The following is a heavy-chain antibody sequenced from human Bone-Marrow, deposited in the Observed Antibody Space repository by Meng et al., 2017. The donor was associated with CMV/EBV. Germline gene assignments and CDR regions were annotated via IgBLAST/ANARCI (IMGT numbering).Heavy chain of an antibody. J-gene: IGHJ2*01. V-gene: IGHV3-48*03. D-gene: IGHD2-2*02. Sequence: GESLRLSCAASGFTFSSYEMNWVRQAPGKGLEWVSYISSSGSTIYYADSVKGRFTISRDNAKNSLYLQMNSLRAEDTAVYYCASPGYCSSTSCYRGLWYFDLWGRGTLVTFSS. CDR2: ISSSGSTI. CDR3: ASPGYCSSTSCYRGLWYFDL. CDR1: GFTFSSYE.